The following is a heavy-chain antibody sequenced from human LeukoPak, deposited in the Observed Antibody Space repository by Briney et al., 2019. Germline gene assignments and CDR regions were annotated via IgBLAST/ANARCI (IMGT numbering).Heavy chain of an antibody. CDR1: GFTFSRYW. Sequence: GGSLRLSCAASGFTFSRYWMHWVRQAPGKGLVWVSCIKSDGSSTSIADSAKGRFTISRDNAKNTVYLQMNSLRAEDTAVYYCARDNRSYNFDYWGQGTLVTVSS. V-gene: IGHV3-74*01. J-gene: IGHJ4*02. D-gene: IGHD1-26*01. CDR2: IKSDGSST. CDR3: ARDNRSYNFDY.